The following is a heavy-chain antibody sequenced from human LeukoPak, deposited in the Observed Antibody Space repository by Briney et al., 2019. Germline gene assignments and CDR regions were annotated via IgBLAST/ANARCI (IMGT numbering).Heavy chain of an antibody. CDR2: IYPGDSDT. CDR1: GYSFTSYW. CDR3: ARQITIFGVVITDYGMDV. J-gene: IGHJ6*02. V-gene: IGHV5-51*01. Sequence: GESLKISCKGSGYSFTSYWIGWVRQMPEKGLEWMGIIYPGDSDTRYSPSFQGQVTVSADKSISTAYLQWSSLKASDTAMYYCARQITIFGVVITDYGMDVWGQGTTVTVSS. D-gene: IGHD3-3*01.